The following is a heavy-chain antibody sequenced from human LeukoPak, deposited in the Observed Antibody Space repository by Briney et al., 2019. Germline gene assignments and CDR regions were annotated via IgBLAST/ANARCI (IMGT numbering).Heavy chain of an antibody. D-gene: IGHD6-13*01. CDR2: IYTSEST. Sequence: SETLSLTCTVSGGSVSSYYWSWIRQPPGKGLEWIGYIYTSESTNYNPSLTNRATITLATSKNQFSLKLSSVTAADTGVYYCARRGAASGTSVLPFDIWGQGTVVTVSS. CDR1: GGSVSSYY. J-gene: IGHJ3*02. CDR3: ARRGAASGTSVLPFDI. V-gene: IGHV4-4*09.